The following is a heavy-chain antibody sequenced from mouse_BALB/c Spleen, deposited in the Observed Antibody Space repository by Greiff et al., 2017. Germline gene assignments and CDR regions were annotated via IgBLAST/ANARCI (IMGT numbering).Heavy chain of an antibody. CDR3: ARRLLRYWYFDV. V-gene: IGHV3-8*02. J-gene: IGHJ1*01. CDR1: GDSITSGY. D-gene: IGHD1-1*01. Sequence: EVQLQQSGPSLVKPSQTLSLTCSVTGDSITSGYWNWIRKFPGNKLEYMGYISYSGSTYYNPSLKSRISITRDTSKNQYYLQLNSVTTEDTATYYCARRLLRYWYFDVWGAGTTVTVSS. CDR2: ISYSGST.